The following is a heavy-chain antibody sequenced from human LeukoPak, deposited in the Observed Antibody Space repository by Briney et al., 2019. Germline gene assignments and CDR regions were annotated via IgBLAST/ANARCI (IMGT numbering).Heavy chain of an antibody. CDR3: ARDRVAAAADY. V-gene: IGHV4-4*07. Sequence: SETLSLACTVAGGSISSYYWSWVRQPAGKGREWIGRIYTSGSTNSNPSLKSRVTMSVDTSKHHFSLKLSSATAADTAVYYCARDRVAAAADYWGQGTLVTVSS. CDR1: GGSISSYY. D-gene: IGHD6-13*01. J-gene: IGHJ4*02. CDR2: IYTSGST.